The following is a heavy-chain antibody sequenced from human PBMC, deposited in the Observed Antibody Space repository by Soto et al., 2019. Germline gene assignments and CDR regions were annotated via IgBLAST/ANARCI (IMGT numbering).Heavy chain of an antibody. CDR3: AREDQDILTGYYLFDY. D-gene: IGHD3-9*01. V-gene: IGHV1-69*08. J-gene: IGHJ4*02. CDR2: IIPILGIA. Sequence: QVQLVQSGAEVKKPGSSVKVSCTASGGTFSSYTISWVRQAPGQGLEWMGRIIPILGIANYAQKFQGRVTITADKSTSTAYMELSSLRSEDTAVYYCAREDQDILTGYYLFDYWGQGTLVTVSS. CDR1: GGTFSSYT.